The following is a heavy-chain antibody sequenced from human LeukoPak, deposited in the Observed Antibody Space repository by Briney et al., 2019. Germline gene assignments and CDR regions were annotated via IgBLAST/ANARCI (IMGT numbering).Heavy chain of an antibody. CDR1: GGSFSGYY. Sequence: PSETLSLTCAVYGGSFSGYYWSWIRQPPGKGLEWIGVINHSGSTNYNPSLKSRVTISVDTSKNQFSLKLSSVTAADTAVYYCARSDSSGYHGAFDIWGQGTMVTVSS. CDR3: ARSDSSGYHGAFDI. V-gene: IGHV4-34*01. D-gene: IGHD3-22*01. CDR2: INHSGST. J-gene: IGHJ3*02.